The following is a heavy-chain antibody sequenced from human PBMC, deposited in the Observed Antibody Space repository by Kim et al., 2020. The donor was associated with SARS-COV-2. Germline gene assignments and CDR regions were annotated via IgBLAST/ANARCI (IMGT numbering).Heavy chain of an antibody. J-gene: IGHJ6*02. V-gene: IGHV3-23*01. CDR3: ARVGATTRYGMDV. Sequence: YADSVKGRFTISRDNSKNTLYLQMNSLRAEDTAVYYCARVGATTRYGMDVSGQGTTVTVSS. D-gene: IGHD1-26*01.